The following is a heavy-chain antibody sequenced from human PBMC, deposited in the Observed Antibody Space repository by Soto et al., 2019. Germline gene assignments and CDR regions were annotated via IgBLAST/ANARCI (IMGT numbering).Heavy chain of an antibody. J-gene: IGHJ5*02. D-gene: IGHD2-15*01. CDR3: ARGIATGQLEP. CDR1: GYTFTRST. V-gene: IGHV1-3*01. Sequence: QVQLVQSGAEVKKPGASVKISCKASGYTFTRSTMNWVRQAPGQRLEWVGWINPDNGNTKSSQKFQDRVNINRATSASTDYMDLSSLRSEDTAVYYYARGIATGQLEPWGQGTLVTVSS. CDR2: INPDNGNT.